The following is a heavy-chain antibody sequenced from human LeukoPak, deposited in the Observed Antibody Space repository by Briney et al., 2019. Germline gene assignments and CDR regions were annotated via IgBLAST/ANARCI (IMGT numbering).Heavy chain of an antibody. CDR3: ARDQMELMVYAALYGMDV. CDR1: GGTFSSYA. CDR2: IIPIFGTA. V-gene: IGHV1-69*13. J-gene: IGHJ6*02. Sequence: SVKVSCRASGGTFSSYAISWVRQAPGQGLEWMGGIIPIFGTANYAQKFQGRVTITADESTSTAYMELSSLRSEDTAVYCCARDQMELMVYAALYGMDVWGQGTTVTVSS. D-gene: IGHD2-8*01.